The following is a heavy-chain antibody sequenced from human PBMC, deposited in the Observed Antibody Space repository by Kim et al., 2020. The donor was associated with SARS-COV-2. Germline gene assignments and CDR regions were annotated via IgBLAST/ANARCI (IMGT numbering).Heavy chain of an antibody. J-gene: IGHJ6*02. D-gene: IGHD5-18*01. CDR1: GFTFSNAW. V-gene: IGHV3-15*01. CDR2: IKSKTDGGTT. CDR3: TTDGGYSYGGDFDYYYYGMDV. Sequence: GGSLRLSCAASGFTFSNAWMSWVRQAPGKGLEWVGRIKSKTDGGTTDYAAPVKGRFTISRDDSKNTLYLQMNSLKTEDTAVYYCTTDGGYSYGGDFDYYYYGMDVWGQGTTVTVSS.